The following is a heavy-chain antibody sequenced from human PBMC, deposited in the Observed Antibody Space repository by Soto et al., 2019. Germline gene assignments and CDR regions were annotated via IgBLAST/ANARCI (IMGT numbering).Heavy chain of an antibody. CDR3: ASCGVGNNWSVCFDP. CDR2: IKQDGSEK. CDR1: GFTFSNYW. Sequence: PGGSLRLSCAASGFTFSNYWMNWVRQAPGKGLEWVANIKQDGSEKYYEDSVKGRFTISRDNAKNSLYLQMNSLRAEDTAVYYCASCGVGNNWSVCFDPWGQGTLVTVSS. D-gene: IGHD1-1*01. V-gene: IGHV3-7*05. J-gene: IGHJ5*02.